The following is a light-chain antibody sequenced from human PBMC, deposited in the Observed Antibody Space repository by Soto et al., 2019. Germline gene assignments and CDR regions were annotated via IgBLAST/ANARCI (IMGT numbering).Light chain of an antibody. Sequence: DIQMTQSPSTLSASVGHRVTITCRASRSISSRLAWYQQKPGKAPKFLVYDASNLESGVPSRFSGSGSGTEFTLTISSLQPDDFATYYCQQYNSYSVTFGQGTKVDIK. J-gene: IGKJ1*01. CDR2: DAS. CDR1: RSISSR. V-gene: IGKV1-5*01. CDR3: QQYNSYSVT.